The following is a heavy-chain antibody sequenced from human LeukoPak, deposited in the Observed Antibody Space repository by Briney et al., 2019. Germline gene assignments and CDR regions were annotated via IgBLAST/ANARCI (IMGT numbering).Heavy chain of an antibody. J-gene: IGHJ4*02. D-gene: IGHD3-10*01. V-gene: IGHV3-23*01. CDR2: ISGSGGST. CDR1: GFTFSSYA. Sequence: GGSLRLSCAASGFTFSSYAMSWVGQAPGKGLEWVSAISGSGGSTYYADSVKGRFTISRDNSKNTLYLQMNSLRAEDTAVYYCAKDGVTMVRGLPDYWGQGTLVTVSS. CDR3: AKDGVTMVRGLPDY.